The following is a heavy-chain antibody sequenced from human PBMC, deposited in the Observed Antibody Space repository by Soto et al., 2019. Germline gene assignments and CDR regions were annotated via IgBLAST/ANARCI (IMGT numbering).Heavy chain of an antibody. D-gene: IGHD5-18*01. J-gene: IGHJ4*02. CDR3: AHLPWKQLWPRAPGVY. CDR2: IFWDDDK. Sequence: QITLKESGPTLVKPTQTLTLTCTFSGFSLSTSGVGVGWIRQPPGKALEWLGIIFWDDDKRYRPSLKSRVTITKDTSKNQLVLTMTNMDPVDTATYYCAHLPWKQLWPRAPGVYWGQGTPVTVSS. CDR1: GFSLSTSGVG. V-gene: IGHV2-5*02.